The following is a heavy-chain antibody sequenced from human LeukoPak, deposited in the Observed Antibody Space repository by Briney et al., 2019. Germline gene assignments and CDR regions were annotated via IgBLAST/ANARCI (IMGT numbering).Heavy chain of an antibody. D-gene: IGHD3-22*01. V-gene: IGHV3-21*01. CDR1: GFIFSTYN. J-gene: IGHJ3*02. CDR3: ARVGISSGYYYFAFDI. CDR2: ISSSSSYI. Sequence: GGSLRLSCAASGFIFSTYNMNWARQAPGKGLEWVSSISSSSSYIYYADSVKGRFTISRDNAKNSLYLQMKSLRAEDTAVYYCARVGISSGYYYFAFDIWGQGTMVTVSS.